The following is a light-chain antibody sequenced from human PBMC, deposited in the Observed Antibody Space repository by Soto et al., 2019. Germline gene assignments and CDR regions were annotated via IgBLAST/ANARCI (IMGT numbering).Light chain of an antibody. CDR3: LQDFNYPIT. CDR2: GAS. V-gene: IGKV1-6*01. J-gene: IGKJ5*01. CDR1: RDIRNV. Sequence: SQLTQSPSSLSASVGDRVTISCRASRDIRNVFACYQHAPGKDAKVLIYGASILHSGVTSRFSGSGSGTDFTLPISSLLPEDFATYYCLQDFNYPITFGQGTRLEI.